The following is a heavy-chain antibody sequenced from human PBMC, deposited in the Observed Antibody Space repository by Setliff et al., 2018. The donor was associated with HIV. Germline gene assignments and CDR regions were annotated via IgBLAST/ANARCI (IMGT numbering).Heavy chain of an antibody. CDR2: IYTTGGT. CDR1: GVSIPTNY. V-gene: IGHV4-4*07. J-gene: IGHJ4*02. Sequence: TLSLTCNISGVSIPTNYWNWIRQPAGKGLEWIGRIYTTGGTNYNPALKSRVTMSIDTSKNQISLKLNSVTAADTATYYCARSNPGITAGLLAYWGPGTLVTVSS. CDR3: ARSNPGITAGLLAY. D-gene: IGHD6-13*01.